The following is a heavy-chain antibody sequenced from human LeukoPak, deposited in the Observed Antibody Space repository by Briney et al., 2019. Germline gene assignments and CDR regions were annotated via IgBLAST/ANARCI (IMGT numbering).Heavy chain of an antibody. Sequence: SETLSLTCTVSGGSISSDYWSWMRQPPGKGLEWIGYIYDSGSTDYNPSLKSRATISVDTSKNQFSLKLNSVTAADTAVYYCARRKVAMKRFDPWGQGTLVTVSS. CDR1: GGSISSDY. V-gene: IGHV4-59*08. D-gene: IGHD5-12*01. CDR3: ARRKVAMKRFDP. J-gene: IGHJ5*02. CDR2: IYDSGST.